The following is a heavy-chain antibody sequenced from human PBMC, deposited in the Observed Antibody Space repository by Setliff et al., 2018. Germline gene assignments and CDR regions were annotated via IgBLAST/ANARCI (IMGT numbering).Heavy chain of an antibody. V-gene: IGHV3-33*01. J-gene: IGHJ4*02. CDR1: GFNFKHYG. CDR2: IWYDGSNE. D-gene: IGHD1-20*01. CDR3: ARVISGIWDFDY. Sequence: PGGSLRLSCTASGFNFKHYGMFWVRQAPGKGPEWVAIIWYDGSNENYADAVKGRFTISRDNPKNTLYLQLDSLRAEDTAVYFCARVISGIWDFDYWGQGTLVTVSS.